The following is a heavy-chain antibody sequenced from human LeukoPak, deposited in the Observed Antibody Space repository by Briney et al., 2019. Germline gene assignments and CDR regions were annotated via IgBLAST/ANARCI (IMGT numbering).Heavy chain of an antibody. J-gene: IGHJ5*02. D-gene: IGHD6-13*01. CDR2: IYYSGST. V-gene: IGHV4-39*01. CDR1: GGSISSSTYY. Sequence: SETLSLTCSVSGGSISSSTYYWGWIRQPPGKGLEWIGGIYYSGSTYYNPSLKSRVTISVDTSKNQFSLKLSSVTAADTAVYYCARHRKILTAGIDWFDPWGQGTLVTVSS. CDR3: ARHRKILTAGIDWFDP.